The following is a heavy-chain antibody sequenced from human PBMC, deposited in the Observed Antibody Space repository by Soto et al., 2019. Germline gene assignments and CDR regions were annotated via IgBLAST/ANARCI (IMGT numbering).Heavy chain of an antibody. CDR2: ISSSSSYI. CDR3: ASPPPRNDEDAFDI. Sequence: GGSLRLSCAASGFTFSSYSMNWVRQAPGKGLEWVSSISSSSSYIYYAGSVKGRFTISRDNAKNSLYLQMNSLRAEDTAVYYCASPPPRNDEDAFDIWGQGTMVTV. J-gene: IGHJ3*02. V-gene: IGHV3-21*01. CDR1: GFTFSSYS.